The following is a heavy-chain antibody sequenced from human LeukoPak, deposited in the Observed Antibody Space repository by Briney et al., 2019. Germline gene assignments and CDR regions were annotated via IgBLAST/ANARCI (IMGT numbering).Heavy chain of an antibody. CDR1: GGTISSSSYY. D-gene: IGHD2-15*01. Sequence: SETLSLTCTVSGGTISSSSYYWGWIRQPPGKGLEWIGSIYYSGSTYYNPSLKSRVTISVDTSKNQFSLKLSSVTAADTAVYYCARDGDIAARRTHYDYYYMDVWGKGTTVTISS. CDR2: IYYSGST. CDR3: ARDGDIAARRTHYDYYYMDV. J-gene: IGHJ6*03. V-gene: IGHV4-39*02.